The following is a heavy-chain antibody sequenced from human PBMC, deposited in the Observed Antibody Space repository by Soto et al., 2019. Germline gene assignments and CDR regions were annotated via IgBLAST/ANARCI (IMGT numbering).Heavy chain of an antibody. Sequence: SETLSLTCTVSGGSISSYYWSWIRQPPGKGLEWIGYIYYSGSTNYNPSLKSRVTISVDTSKNQFSLKLSSVTAADTAVYYCARDSRVVVAAYSLLGMDVWGQGTTVTVS. CDR3: ARDSRVVVAAYSLLGMDV. CDR1: GGSISSYY. CDR2: IYYSGST. D-gene: IGHD2-15*01. V-gene: IGHV4-59*01. J-gene: IGHJ6*02.